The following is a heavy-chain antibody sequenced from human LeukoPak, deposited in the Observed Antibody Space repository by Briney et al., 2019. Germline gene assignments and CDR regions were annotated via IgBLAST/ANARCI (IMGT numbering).Heavy chain of an antibody. J-gene: IGHJ4*02. V-gene: IGHV1-2*02. CDR1: GYTFTVYY. CDR2: INPNSGGT. D-gene: IGHD2-15*01. Sequence: ASVKVSCKASGYTFTVYYIHWVRQAPGQGPEGMGWINPNSGGTQYAEKFQGRVTMTRDTSISTAYMEVGRLTSDDTAVYYCARDDCSGGSCYRTWGQGTLVTVSS. CDR3: ARDDCSGGSCYRT.